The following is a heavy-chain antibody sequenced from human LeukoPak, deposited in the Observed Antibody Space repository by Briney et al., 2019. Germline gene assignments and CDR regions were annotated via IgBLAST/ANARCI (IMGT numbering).Heavy chain of an antibody. CDR3: ARHHVYSDAFDI. Sequence: SETLSLTCTVSGGSISSYYWSWIRQPPGKGLEWIGYIYTSGSTNYNPSLKSRVTISVDTSKNQFSLKLSSVTAADTAVYYCARHHVYSDAFDIWGQGTMVTASS. CDR1: GGSISSYY. D-gene: IGHD2-8*01. J-gene: IGHJ3*02. V-gene: IGHV4-4*09. CDR2: IYTSGST.